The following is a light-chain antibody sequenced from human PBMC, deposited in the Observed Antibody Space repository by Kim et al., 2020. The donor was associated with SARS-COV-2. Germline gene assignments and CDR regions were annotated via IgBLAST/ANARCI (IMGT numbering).Light chain of an antibody. Sequence: DIQMTQSPSSLSASVGDRVTITCQASQYISNSLNCFQHKPGNAPKLLIYDASNLETGVPSRFSGSGSGTDFTFTISSLQPEDIATYYCQQYDDLLLSFGGGTKVDIK. V-gene: IGKV1-33*01. CDR2: DAS. CDR1: QYISNS. J-gene: IGKJ4*01. CDR3: QQYDDLLLS.